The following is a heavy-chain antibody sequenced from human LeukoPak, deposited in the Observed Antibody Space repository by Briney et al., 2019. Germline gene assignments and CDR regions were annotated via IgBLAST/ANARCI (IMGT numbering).Heavy chain of an antibody. V-gene: IGHV4-38-2*02. D-gene: IGHD6-19*01. CDR3: ARDLGAVAELDY. CDR2: IYHSGST. CDR1: GYSISSGYY. J-gene: IGHJ4*02. Sequence: SETLSLTCAVSGYSISSGYYWGWIRQPPGKGLEWIGSIYHSGSTYYNPSLKSRVTISVGTSKNQFSLKLSSVTAADTAVYYCARDLGAVAELDYWGQGTLVTVSS.